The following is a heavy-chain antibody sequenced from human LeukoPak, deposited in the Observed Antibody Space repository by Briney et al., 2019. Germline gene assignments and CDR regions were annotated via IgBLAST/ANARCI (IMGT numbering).Heavy chain of an antibody. CDR3: ASLVPVKDAFDI. D-gene: IGHD3-10*01. J-gene: IGHJ3*02. Sequence: PGGSLRLSCAASGFTFSSYAMHWVRQAPGKGLEWVAVISYDGSNKYYADSVKGRFTISRDNSKNTLYLQMNSLRAEDTAVYYCASLVPVKDAFDIWGQGTMVTVSS. V-gene: IGHV3-30*04. CDR1: GFTFSSYA. CDR2: ISYDGSNK.